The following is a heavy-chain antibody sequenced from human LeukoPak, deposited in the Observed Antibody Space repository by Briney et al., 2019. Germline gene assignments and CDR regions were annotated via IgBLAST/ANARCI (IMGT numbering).Heavy chain of an antibody. Sequence: GGSLRLSCAASGFTFNNYAMGWVRQAPGKGLEWVSAISASGGTTYYADSVKGRFTISRDNSENTLFLQMNSLRAEDTAVYYCAKEPREYCSSTSCPSWFDSWGQGTLVTVSS. V-gene: IGHV3-23*01. CDR3: AKEPREYCSSTSCPSWFDS. J-gene: IGHJ5*01. D-gene: IGHD2-2*01. CDR1: GFTFNNYA. CDR2: ISASGGTT.